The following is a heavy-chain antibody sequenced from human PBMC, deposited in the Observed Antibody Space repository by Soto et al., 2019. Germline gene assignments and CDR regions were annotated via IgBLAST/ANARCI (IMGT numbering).Heavy chain of an antibody. CDR3: AKWDGYGDS. J-gene: IGHJ5*01. D-gene: IGHD5-12*01. CDR1: GFSFSTNS. CDR2: LSVGGDRT. V-gene: IGHV3-23*01. Sequence: XVCLRLSCAAWGFSFSTNSMAWVRQTPGKGLEWVSGLSVGGDRTFYLESVKGRFTISSDTSKNVVYLQMNSLRADDTAVYFCAKWDGYGDSWGQGTLVTVSS.